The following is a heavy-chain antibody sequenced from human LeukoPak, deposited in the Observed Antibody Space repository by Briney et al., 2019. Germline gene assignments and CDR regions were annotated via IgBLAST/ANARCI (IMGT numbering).Heavy chain of an antibody. V-gene: IGHV3-30*02. Sequence: QPGGSLRLSCAASGFTFSSYGMHWVRQAPGKGLEWVAFIRYDGSNNKYADSVKGRFTISRDNSKSTLYLQMNSLRAEDTSVYYCARDHDRWAGGNFGPPIAAFDCWGQGTLVTVSS. CDR1: GFTFSSYG. CDR2: IRYDGSNN. CDR3: ARDHDRWAGGNFGPPIAAFDC. D-gene: IGHD1-7*01. J-gene: IGHJ4*02.